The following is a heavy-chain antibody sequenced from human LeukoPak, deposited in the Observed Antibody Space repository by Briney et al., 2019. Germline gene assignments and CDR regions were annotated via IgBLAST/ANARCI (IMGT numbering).Heavy chain of an antibody. CDR3: ARGVNGNSDY. J-gene: IGHJ4*02. D-gene: IGHD2-8*01. V-gene: IGHV3-74*01. CDR2: INPDGSVT. CDR1: GFTFSSYW. Sequence: GGCLRLSCAASGFTFSSYWMIWVRQAPGKGLVWVSRINPDGSVTTYVDSVKGRFTISRDNAKNTLYLQLNSLTAEDTAVYYCARGVNGNSDYWGQGTLVTVSS.